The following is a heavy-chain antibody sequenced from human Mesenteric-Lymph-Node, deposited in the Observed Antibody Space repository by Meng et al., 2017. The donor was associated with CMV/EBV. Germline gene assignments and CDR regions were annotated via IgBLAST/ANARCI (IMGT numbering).Heavy chain of an antibody. CDR1: GFTFSTSA. D-gene: IGHD3-3*01. CDR2: ISGSGSST. Sequence: GESLKISCAASGFTFSTSAMSWVRQGPGKGLEWVSSISGSGSSTYYADSVKGRFTISRDNAKNTVYLHMNCLRAEDTAIYYCAKDEERFLEWLVESPFDAWGQGPLVTVSS. J-gene: IGHJ5*02. V-gene: IGHV3-23*01. CDR3: AKDEERFLEWLVESPFDA.